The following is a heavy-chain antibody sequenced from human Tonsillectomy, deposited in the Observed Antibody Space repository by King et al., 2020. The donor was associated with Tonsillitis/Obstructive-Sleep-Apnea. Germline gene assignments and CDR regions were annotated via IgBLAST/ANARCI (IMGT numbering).Heavy chain of an antibody. CDR1: GDTFSSYA. J-gene: IGHJ4*02. D-gene: IGHD2-15*01. V-gene: IGHV1-69*09. Sequence: VQLVESGAEVKKPGSSVKVSCKASGDTFSSYAISWVRQAPGQGLEWMGSIIPILGIANYAQKFQGRVTITADKSTSTAYMELSSLRCVDTAVYYCAGDPGYNVDYGGQGTLVTVSS. CDR2: IIPILGIA. CDR3: AGDPGYNVDY.